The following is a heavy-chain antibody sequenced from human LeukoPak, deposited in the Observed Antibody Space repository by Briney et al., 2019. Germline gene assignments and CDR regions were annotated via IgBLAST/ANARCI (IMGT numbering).Heavy chain of an antibody. CDR1: GFTFGDYG. J-gene: IGHJ4*02. CDR2: INWNGGST. Sequence: PGGSLRLSCAASGFTFGDYGMSWVRQAPGKGLEWVSGINWNGGSTGYADSVKGRFTISRDNAKNSLYLQMNSLRAEDTALYHCARGGVSSSSIPYFDYWGQGTLVTVSS. V-gene: IGHV3-20*01. D-gene: IGHD6-6*01. CDR3: ARGGVSSSSIPYFDY.